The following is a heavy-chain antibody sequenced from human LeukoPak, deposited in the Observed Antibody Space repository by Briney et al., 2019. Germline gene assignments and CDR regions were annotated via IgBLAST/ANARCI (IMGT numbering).Heavy chain of an antibody. CDR1: GYSFTSYW. Sequence: GESLRISCKGSGYSFTSYWISWVRQMPGKGLAWMGRIDPSDSYTNYSPSFQGHVTISADKSISTAYLQWSSLKASDTAMYYCARSLGDYYGSGIAFDIWGQGTMVTVSS. J-gene: IGHJ3*02. CDR3: ARSLGDYYGSGIAFDI. D-gene: IGHD3-10*01. V-gene: IGHV5-10-1*01. CDR2: IDPSDSYT.